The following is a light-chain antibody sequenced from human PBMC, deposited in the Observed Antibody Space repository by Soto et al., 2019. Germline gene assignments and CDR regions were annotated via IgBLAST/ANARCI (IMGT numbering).Light chain of an antibody. V-gene: IGKV3-11*01. J-gene: IGKJ5*01. CDR1: QSVSSY. Sequence: EIVLTQPPAPLSLSPGERATLSCRASQSVSSYLAWYQQKPGQAPRLLIYDASNRATGIPARFSGSGSGTDFTLTISSLEPEDFAVYYWQQRSNCPRTFGQGTRLEI. CDR3: QQRSNCPRT. CDR2: DAS.